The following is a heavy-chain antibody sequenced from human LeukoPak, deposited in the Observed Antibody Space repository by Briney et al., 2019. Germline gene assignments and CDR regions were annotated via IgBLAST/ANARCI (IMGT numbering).Heavy chain of an antibody. CDR3: ARAHTIFGVVTHYDY. Sequence: GGSLRLSCAASGFTFSSYAMHWVRQAPGKGLEYVSAISSNGGSTYYANSVKGRFTISRDDSKNTLYLQMGSLRAEDMAVYYCARAHTIFGVVTHYDYWGQGTLVTVSS. V-gene: IGHV3-64*01. J-gene: IGHJ4*02. CDR2: ISSNGGST. D-gene: IGHD3-3*01. CDR1: GFTFSSYA.